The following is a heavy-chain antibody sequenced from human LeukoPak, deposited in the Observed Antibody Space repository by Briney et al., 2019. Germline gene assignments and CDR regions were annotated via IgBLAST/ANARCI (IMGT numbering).Heavy chain of an antibody. V-gene: IGHV3-53*01. J-gene: IGHJ4*02. CDR1: GFTVSSNY. CDR3: ARSIATPGTHPYYFDY. Sequence: AGSLRLSCAASGFTVSSNYMSWVRQAPGKGLEWVSVIYSGGSTYYADSVKGRFTISRDNSKSTLYLQMNSLRAEDTAVYYCARSIATPGTHPYYFDYWGQGTLVTVSS. CDR2: IYSGGST. D-gene: IGHD6-13*01.